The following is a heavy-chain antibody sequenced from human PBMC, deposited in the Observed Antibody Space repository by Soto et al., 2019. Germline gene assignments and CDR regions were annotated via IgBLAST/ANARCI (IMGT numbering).Heavy chain of an antibody. CDR1: GGSVISAGYF. V-gene: IGHV4-39*01. Sequence: QLQLEESGPGLVKPSETLSLICTVSGGSVISAGYFWGWIRQPPGKGLEWLGSVYFSGDSYYNPSLKSRVAMSVDTSKSQFSLTLTSATAADTAVYYCARHRPAASRYAYYHYMDVWGKGTTVTVSS. J-gene: IGHJ6*03. CDR3: ARHRPAASRYAYYHYMDV. D-gene: IGHD3-9*01. CDR2: VYFSGDS.